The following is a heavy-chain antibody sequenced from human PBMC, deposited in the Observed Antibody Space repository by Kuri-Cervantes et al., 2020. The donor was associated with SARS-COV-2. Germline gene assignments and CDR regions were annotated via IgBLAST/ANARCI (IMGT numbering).Heavy chain of an antibody. CDR3: ARGTNIAAAGTLDY. CDR1: GGSISSYY. J-gene: IGHJ4*02. V-gene: IGHV4-39*01. D-gene: IGHD6-13*01. CDR2: IYYSGST. Sequence: GSLRLSCTVSGGSISSYYWSWIRQPPGKGLEWIGSIYYSGSTYYNPSLKSRVTISVDTSKNQFSLKLSSVTAADTAVYYCARGTNIAAAGTLDYWGQGTLVTVSS.